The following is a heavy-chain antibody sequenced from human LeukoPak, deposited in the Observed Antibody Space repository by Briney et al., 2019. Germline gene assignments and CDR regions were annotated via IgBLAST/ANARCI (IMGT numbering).Heavy chain of an antibody. D-gene: IGHD2/OR15-2a*01. J-gene: IGHJ4*02. CDR2: VYPDGSP. Sequence: PSETLSLTCTVSGGSISGYFWSWIRQTAAKELERIGRVYPDGSPNYNPSLESRVTMSRDTSQNQFSLKLSSVTAADTAVYYCTRGLHTSLPFHWGQGTRVTVSA. V-gene: IGHV4-4*07. CDR3: TRGLHTSLPFH. CDR1: GGSISGYF.